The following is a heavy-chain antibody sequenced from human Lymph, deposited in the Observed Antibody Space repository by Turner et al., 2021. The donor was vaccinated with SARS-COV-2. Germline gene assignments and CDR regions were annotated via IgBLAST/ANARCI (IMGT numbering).Heavy chain of an antibody. CDR3: ARETVNNWVDP. D-gene: IGHD2-21*02. V-gene: IGHV4-59*01. CDR1: GASMNSNY. J-gene: IGHJ5*02. CDR2: IYYRGST. Sequence: VQLRESGPRLVKPLETLSLTCTVSGASMNSNYWSWVRQPPGKRLEWIGYIYYRGSTNYNPSLESRVTISVDTSRNQFSLNLTSVTAADTAIYYCARETVNNWVDPWGQGTLVTVSS.